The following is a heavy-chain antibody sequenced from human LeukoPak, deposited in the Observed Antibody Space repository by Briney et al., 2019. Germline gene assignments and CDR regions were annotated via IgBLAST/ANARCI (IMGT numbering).Heavy chain of an antibody. D-gene: IGHD1-26*01. CDR1: GFTFTDYY. CDR2: ISSSGSTI. Sequence: GGSLRLSCAPSGFTFTDYYMSWLRQAPGKGLEWVSYISSSGSTIYYADSVKGRFTISRDNAKNSLYLQMNSLRAEDTAVYFCARDPYSGNYGAYYYYYMDVWGKGTTVTISS. J-gene: IGHJ6*03. V-gene: IGHV3-11*04. CDR3: ARDPYSGNYGAYYYYYMDV.